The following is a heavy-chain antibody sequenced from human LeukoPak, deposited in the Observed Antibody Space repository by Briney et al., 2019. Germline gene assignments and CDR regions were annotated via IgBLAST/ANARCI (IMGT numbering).Heavy chain of an antibody. CDR2: VHRSGST. CDR1: IDSTNGNY. CDR3: ARVLGAHRYGSIDH. J-gene: IGHJ4*02. V-gene: IGHV4-4*02. Sequence: SETLSLTCAVSIDSTNGNYWSWVRQSPGKGLEWIGEVHRSGSTNYKPSLKRRVTISIDRSKDQISLDLTSVTAADTAIYYCARVLGAHRYGSIDHWGQGTLVTVSS. D-gene: IGHD5-18*01.